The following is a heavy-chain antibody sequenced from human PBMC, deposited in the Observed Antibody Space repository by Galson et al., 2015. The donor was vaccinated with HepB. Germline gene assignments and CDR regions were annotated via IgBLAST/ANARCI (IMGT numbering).Heavy chain of an antibody. Sequence: SLRLSCAASGFTFRSYCMRWVRQAPGKGLEWVADIKHDGSERHYADSVKGRFTISRDNARNSLYLQINSLRAEDTAVYYCTRGQTTSEYWGQGALVTVSS. V-gene: IGHV3-7*01. J-gene: IGHJ4*02. D-gene: IGHD4-11*01. CDR3: TRGQTTSEY. CDR2: IKHDGSER. CDR1: GFTFRSYC.